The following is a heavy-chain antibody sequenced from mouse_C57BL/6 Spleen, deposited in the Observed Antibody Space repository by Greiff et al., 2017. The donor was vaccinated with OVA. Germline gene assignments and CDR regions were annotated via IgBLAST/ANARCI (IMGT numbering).Heavy chain of an antibody. CDR1: GFTFSDYG. Sequence: EVMLVESGGGLVKPGGSLKLSCAASGFTFSDYGMHWVRQAPEKGLEWVAYISSGSSTIYYADTVKGRFTISRDNAKNTLFLQMTSLRSEDTAMYYCARRPFNYFDYWGQGTTLTVSS. CDR3: ARRPFNYFDY. CDR2: ISSGSSTI. J-gene: IGHJ2*01. V-gene: IGHV5-17*01.